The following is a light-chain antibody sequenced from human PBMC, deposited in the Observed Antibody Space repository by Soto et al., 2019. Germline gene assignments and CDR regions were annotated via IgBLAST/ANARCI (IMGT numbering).Light chain of an antibody. Sequence: QSALTQPASVSGSPGQSITISCTEASSDVGDYNYVSWYQQHPGKAPKLMMYDVSYRPSGVSIRFSGSKSGSTASLTISGHQAEDEGDYYCSSYTPANAVLFGGGTKLTVL. CDR3: SSYTPANAVL. CDR1: SSDVGDYNY. CDR2: DVS. V-gene: IGLV2-14*03. J-gene: IGLJ2*01.